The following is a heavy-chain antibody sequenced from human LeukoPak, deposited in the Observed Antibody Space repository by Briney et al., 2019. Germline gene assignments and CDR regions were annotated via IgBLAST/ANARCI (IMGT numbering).Heavy chain of an antibody. Sequence: ASVKVSCKASGYTFTGYYMHWVRQAPGQGLEWMGWINPNSGGTNYAQKFQGRVTMTRDTSISTAYMELSRLRSDDTAVYYCARDDPVGVRRSIDYWGQGTLVTVSS. CDR1: GYTFTGYY. V-gene: IGHV1-2*02. CDR3: ARDDPVGVRRSIDY. CDR2: INPNSGGT. J-gene: IGHJ4*02. D-gene: IGHD6-6*01.